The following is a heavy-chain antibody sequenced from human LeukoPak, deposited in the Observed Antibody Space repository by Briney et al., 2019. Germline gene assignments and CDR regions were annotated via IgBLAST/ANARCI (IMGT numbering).Heavy chain of an antibody. CDR1: GYTFTGYY. V-gene: IGHV1-2*02. Sequence: ASVKVSCKASGYTFTGYYMHWVRQAPGQGLEWMGWINPNSGGTNYAQKFQGRVTMTRDTSIGTAYMELSRLRSEDTAVYYCARDSSGYDLSYFDYWGQGTLVTVSS. CDR3: ARDSSGYDLSYFDY. J-gene: IGHJ4*02. CDR2: INPNSGGT. D-gene: IGHD5-12*01.